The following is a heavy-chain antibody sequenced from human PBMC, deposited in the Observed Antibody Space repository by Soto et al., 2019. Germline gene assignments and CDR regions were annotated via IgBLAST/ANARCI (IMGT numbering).Heavy chain of an antibody. CDR3: ARSGPGLHDYYSDY. V-gene: IGHV3-30-3*01. Sequence: QVQLVECGGGVVQPGRSLRLSCAASGFTFSSYAMHWVRQAPGKGLEWVAVISYDGSNKYYADSVKGRFTIYRDNSKNTLYLQMNSLRAEDTAVYYCARSGPGLHDYYSDYWGQGTLVTVSS. CDR2: ISYDGSNK. D-gene: IGHD1-1*01. CDR1: GFTFSSYA. J-gene: IGHJ4*02.